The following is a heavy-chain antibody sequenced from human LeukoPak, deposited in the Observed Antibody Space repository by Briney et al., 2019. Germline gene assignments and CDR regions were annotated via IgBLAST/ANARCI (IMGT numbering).Heavy chain of an antibody. D-gene: IGHD1-26*01. CDR3: ARDGRLTANYGMDV. Sequence: SETLSLTCTVSGGSISSYYWRWIRQPAGKGLEGIGRIYTSGSTNYNPSLKSRVTMSVDTSKNQFSLKLSSVTAADTAVYYCARDGRLTANYGMDVWGQGTTVTVSS. CDR1: GGSISSYY. CDR2: IYTSGST. J-gene: IGHJ6*02. V-gene: IGHV4-4*07.